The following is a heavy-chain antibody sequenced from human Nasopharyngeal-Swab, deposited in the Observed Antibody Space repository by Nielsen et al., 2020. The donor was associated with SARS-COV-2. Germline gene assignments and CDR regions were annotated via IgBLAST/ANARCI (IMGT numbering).Heavy chain of an antibody. D-gene: IGHD5-24*01. CDR2: IDWDDDK. J-gene: IGHJ4*02. CDR3: ARIRDGFADY. Sequence: WIRQPPGKALEWLALIDWDDDKYYSTSLKTRLTISMDTSKNQVVLTMTNMDPVDTATYYCARIRDGFADYWGQGTLVTVSS. V-gene: IGHV2-70*01.